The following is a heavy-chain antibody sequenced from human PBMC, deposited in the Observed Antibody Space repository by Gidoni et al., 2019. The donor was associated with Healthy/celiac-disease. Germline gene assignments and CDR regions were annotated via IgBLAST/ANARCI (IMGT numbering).Heavy chain of an antibody. V-gene: IGHV3-23*01. J-gene: IGHJ2*01. CDR2: ISGSGGST. D-gene: IGHD6-19*01. CDR1: GFTFSSYA. Sequence: EVQLLESGGGLVQPGGSLRLSCAASGFTFSSYAMSWVRQAPGKGLEWVSAISGSGGSTYYADSVKGRFTISRDNSKNTLYLQMNSLRAEDTAVYYCAKGAAPGIAVAGNWYFDLWGRGTLVTVSS. CDR3: AKGAAPGIAVAGNWYFDL.